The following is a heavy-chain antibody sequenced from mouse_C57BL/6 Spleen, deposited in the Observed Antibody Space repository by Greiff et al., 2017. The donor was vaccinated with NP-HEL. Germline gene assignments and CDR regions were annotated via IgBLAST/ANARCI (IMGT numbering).Heavy chain of an antibody. V-gene: IGHV1-55*01. CDR3: ARRGSNYDWFAY. J-gene: IGHJ3*01. CDR1: GYTFTSYW. Sequence: VQLQQPGAELVKPGASVKMSCKASGYTFTSYWITWVKQRPGQGLEWIGDIYPGSGSTNYNEKFKSKATLTVDTSSSTAYMQLSSLTSEDSAVYYCARRGSNYDWFAYWGQGTLVTVSA. CDR2: IYPGSGST. D-gene: IGHD2-5*01.